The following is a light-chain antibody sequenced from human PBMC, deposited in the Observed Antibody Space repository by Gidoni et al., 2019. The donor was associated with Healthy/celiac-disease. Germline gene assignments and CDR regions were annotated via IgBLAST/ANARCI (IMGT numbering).Light chain of an antibody. J-gene: IGKJ3*01. Sequence: DLQLTQSPSFLSASVGDRVTITGRASQGISSYLAWYQQKPGKAPKLLIYAASTLQSGVPSRFSGSGSGTEFTLTISSLQPEDFATYYCQQLNSYPQAFGPGTKVDIK. CDR3: QQLNSYPQA. CDR1: QGISSY. V-gene: IGKV1-9*01. CDR2: AAS.